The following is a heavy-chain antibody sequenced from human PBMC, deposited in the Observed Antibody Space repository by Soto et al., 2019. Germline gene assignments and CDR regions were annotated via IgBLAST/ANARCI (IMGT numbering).Heavy chain of an antibody. CDR2: IYPGDSDT. V-gene: IGHV5-51*01. CDR3: ARQIPSIVVVPAAMKYYYYYMDV. J-gene: IGHJ6*03. D-gene: IGHD2-2*01. CDR1: GYSFTSYW. Sequence: EVQLVQSGAEVKKPGESLKISCKGSGYSFTSYWIGWVRQMPGKGLEWMGIIYPGDSDTRYSPSFQGQVTISADKSISTAYLQWSSLKASDTAMYYCARQIPSIVVVPAAMKYYYYYMDVWGKGTTVTVSS.